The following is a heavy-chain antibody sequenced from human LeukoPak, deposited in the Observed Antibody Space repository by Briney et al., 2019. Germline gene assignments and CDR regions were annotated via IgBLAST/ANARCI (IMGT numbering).Heavy chain of an antibody. D-gene: IGHD7-27*01. V-gene: IGHV1-2*02. CDR1: GYTFTGYY. Sequence: ASVKLSCKASGYTFTGYYMHWVRQAPGQGLEWMGWINPNSGGTNYAQKFRGRVTMTRDTSISTAYMELSRLRSDDTAVYYCARDPNWGLTGYFDYWGQGTLVTVSS. CDR3: ARDPNWGLTGYFDY. CDR2: INPNSGGT. J-gene: IGHJ4*02.